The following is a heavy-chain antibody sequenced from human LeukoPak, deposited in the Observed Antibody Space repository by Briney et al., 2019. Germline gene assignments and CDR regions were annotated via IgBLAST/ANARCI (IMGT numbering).Heavy chain of an antibody. Sequence: GGSLRLSCAASGFTFSSYEMNWVRQAPGKGLEWVSYISSSGSTIYYADSVKARFTISRDNAKNSLYLQMNSLRAEDTAVYYCARDFFTVTTWGQGTLVTVSS. CDR2: ISSSGSTI. CDR1: GFTFSSYE. V-gene: IGHV3-48*03. CDR3: ARDFFTVTT. J-gene: IGHJ4*02. D-gene: IGHD4-17*01.